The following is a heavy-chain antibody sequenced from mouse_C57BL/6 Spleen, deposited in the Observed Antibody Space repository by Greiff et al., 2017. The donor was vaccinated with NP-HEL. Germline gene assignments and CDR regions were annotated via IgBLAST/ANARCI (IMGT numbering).Heavy chain of an antibody. CDR3: ARRGYDYEAMDY. Sequence: QVQLQQPGAELVMPGASVKLSCKASGYTFTSYWMHWVKQRPGHGLECIVSIAPSARSTNYNPKFKGKSTLTVDKSSSTAYMQLSSLTSEDSAVYYCARRGYDYEAMDYWGQGTSVTVSS. CDR1: GYTFTSYW. J-gene: IGHJ4*01. V-gene: IGHV1-69*01. D-gene: IGHD2-10*02. CDR2: IAPSARST.